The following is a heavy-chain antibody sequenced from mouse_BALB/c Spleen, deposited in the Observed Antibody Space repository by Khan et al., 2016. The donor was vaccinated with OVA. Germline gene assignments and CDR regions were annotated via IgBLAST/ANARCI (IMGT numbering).Heavy chain of an antibody. V-gene: IGHV5-6-5*01. CDR1: GFTFSNYA. J-gene: IGHJ3*01. CDR3: ARDYWFAY. CDR2: ISSGDST. Sequence: EVELVESGGGLVKPGGSLKLSCAASGFTFSNYAMSWVRQSPEKRLEWVASISSGDSTYYPDSVKGRFTISRDNAWNILYLQMSSLRSDDTAMYYCARDYWFAYWGQGTLVTVSA.